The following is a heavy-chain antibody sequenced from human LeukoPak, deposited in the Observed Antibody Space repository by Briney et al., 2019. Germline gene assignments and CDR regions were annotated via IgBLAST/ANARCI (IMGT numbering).Heavy chain of an antibody. J-gene: IGHJ3*02. V-gene: IGHV4-59*01. CDR1: GGSISSYY. D-gene: IGHD5-12*01. Sequence: SETLSLTCTVSGGSISSYYWSWIRQPPGKGLEWIGYIYYSGSTNYNPSLKSRVTISVDTSKNQFSLKLGSVTAADTAVYYCARYMVATFVHAFDIWGQGTMVTVSS. CDR3: ARYMVATFVHAFDI. CDR2: IYYSGST.